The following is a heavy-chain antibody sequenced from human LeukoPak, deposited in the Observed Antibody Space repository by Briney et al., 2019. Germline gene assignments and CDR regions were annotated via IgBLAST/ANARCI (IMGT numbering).Heavy chain of an antibody. CDR3: ASGRAYCGGDCYPLDY. CDR2: IIPILGIA. V-gene: IGHV1-69*04. J-gene: IGHJ4*02. Sequence: ASVTVSCKASGGTFSSYAISWVRQAPGQGLEWMGRIIPILGIANYAQKFQGRVTITADKSTSTAYMELSSLRSEDTAVYYCASGRAYCGGDCYPLDYWGQGTLVTVSS. D-gene: IGHD2-21*02. CDR1: GGTFSSYA.